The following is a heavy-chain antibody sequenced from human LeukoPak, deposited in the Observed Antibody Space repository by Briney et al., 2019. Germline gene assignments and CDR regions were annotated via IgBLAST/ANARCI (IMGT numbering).Heavy chain of an antibody. V-gene: IGHV3-33*01. CDR3: ARDKIYDFWSGRNFDY. D-gene: IGHD3-3*01. CDR1: GFIFSSYG. CDR2: IWYDGTNK. Sequence: PGRSLRLSCVASGFIFSSYGMHWVRQAPGKGLEWVAVIWYDGTNKYYGDSVKGRFTISRDNSKNTLYLQINSLRVEDTAVYYCARDKIYDFWSGRNFDYWGQGTLVTVSS. J-gene: IGHJ4*02.